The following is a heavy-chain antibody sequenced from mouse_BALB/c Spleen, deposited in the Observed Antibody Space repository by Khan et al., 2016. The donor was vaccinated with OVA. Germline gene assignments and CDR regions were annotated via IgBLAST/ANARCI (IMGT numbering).Heavy chain of an antibody. J-gene: IGHJ4*01. CDR3: ARSYDGYAMDY. D-gene: IGHD2-14*01. CDR2: IDPANGNT. CDR1: GFNIKDTY. V-gene: IGHV14-3*02. Sequence: VQLQQSGAELVKPGASVKLSCTASGFNIKDTYMHWVKQRPEQGLEWIGRIDPANGNTKYDPKFQGKATITADTSSNTAYLQLSSLTSEDTAVYYCARSYDGYAMDYWGQGTSVTVSS.